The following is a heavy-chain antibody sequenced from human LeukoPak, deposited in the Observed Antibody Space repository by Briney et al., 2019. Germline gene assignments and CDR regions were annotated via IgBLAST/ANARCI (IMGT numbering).Heavy chain of an antibody. V-gene: IGHV3-66*01. D-gene: IGHD6-13*01. Sequence: GGSLRLSCAASGFTFSSYAMNWVRQAPGKGPEWVSIISSAGTTYYADSVKGRFTISRDNSKNTVYLQVNSLRDEDTAVYYCARDLEAANTYYFDYWGQGTMVTVSS. CDR2: ISSAGTT. CDR1: GFTFSSYA. CDR3: ARDLEAANTYYFDY. J-gene: IGHJ4*02.